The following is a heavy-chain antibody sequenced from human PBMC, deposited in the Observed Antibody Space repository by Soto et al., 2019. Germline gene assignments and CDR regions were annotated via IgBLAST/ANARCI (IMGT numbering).Heavy chain of an antibody. CDR2: ISGSGGST. CDR1: EFPFSSYA. Sequence: GGSLRLSCAASEFPFSSYAVNWVRQAPGKALEWVSAISGSGGSTYYADSVKGRFTISRDNSKNTLYLQMNSLRAEDTAVYYCAKVTNAHSSGPSPFDYWGQGTLVTVS. J-gene: IGHJ4*02. CDR3: AKVTNAHSSGPSPFDY. V-gene: IGHV3-23*01. D-gene: IGHD3-22*01.